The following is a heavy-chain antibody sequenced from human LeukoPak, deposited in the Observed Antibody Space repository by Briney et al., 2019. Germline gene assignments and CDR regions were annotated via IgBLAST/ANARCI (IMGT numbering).Heavy chain of an antibody. D-gene: IGHD4-17*01. CDR1: GYTFTSYD. J-gene: IGHJ4*02. V-gene: IGHV1-8*03. CDR3: ARLKDYGDYFRFDY. CDR2: MNPNSGNT. Sequence: ASVKVSCKASGYTFTSYDMNWVRQATGQGLEWMGWMNPNSGNTGYAQKFQGRVTITRNTSISTAYMELSSLRSEDTAVYYCARLKDYGDYFRFDYWGQGTLVTVSS.